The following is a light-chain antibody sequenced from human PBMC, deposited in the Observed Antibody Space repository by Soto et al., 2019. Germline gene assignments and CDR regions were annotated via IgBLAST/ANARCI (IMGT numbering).Light chain of an antibody. J-gene: IGLJ3*02. V-gene: IGLV2-14*01. CDR2: EVS. CDR1: SSDVGGYNY. Sequence: QSALTQPASVSGSPGQSITISCTGTSSDVGGYNYVSWYQQHPGKAPKLMIYEVSDRPSGVSNRFSGSKSGNTASLTISGLQAEDEADYYCRSYAGSSTTVFGGGTKLTVL. CDR3: RSYAGSSTTV.